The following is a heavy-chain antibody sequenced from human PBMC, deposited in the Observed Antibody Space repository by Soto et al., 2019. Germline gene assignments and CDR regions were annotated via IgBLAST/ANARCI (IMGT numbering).Heavy chain of an antibody. CDR3: ATSKEYYHGSGGNSLDF. CDR2: INPNSGGT. J-gene: IGHJ4*01. CDR1: GYTFTAFH. V-gene: IGHV1-2*02. Sequence: ASVKVSCKGSGYTFTAFHIHWVRQAPGQGLEWMAWINPNSGGTNYAQKFQGRVTMTRDTSISTAYMELSSLRSDDTAAYYCATSKEYYHGSGGNSLDFSGHGTLVTVSS. D-gene: IGHD2-21*01.